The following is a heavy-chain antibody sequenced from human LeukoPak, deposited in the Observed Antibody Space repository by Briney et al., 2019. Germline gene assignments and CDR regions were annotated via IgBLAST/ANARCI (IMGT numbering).Heavy chain of an antibody. J-gene: IGHJ4*02. CDR2: FDPEDGET. D-gene: IGHD3-10*01. V-gene: IGHV1-24*01. Sequence: ASVKVSCKVSGYTLTELSMHWVRQAPGKGLEWMGGFDPEDGETIYAQKFQGRVTMTEDTSTDTAYMELSSLRSEDTAVYYCATGLMSYGSGSSPYYFDYWGQGTLVTVSS. CDR3: ATGLMSYGSGSSPYYFDY. CDR1: GYTLTELS.